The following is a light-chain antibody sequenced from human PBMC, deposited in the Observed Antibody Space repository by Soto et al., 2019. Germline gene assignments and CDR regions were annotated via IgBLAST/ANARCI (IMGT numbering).Light chain of an antibody. V-gene: IGKV4-1*01. CDR2: WAS. CDR1: QSVLYSSNNKNY. Sequence: DIVMTQSPDSLAVSLGERATINCKSSQSVLYSSNNKNYLAWYQQKPGQPPKLLIYWASTRESGVPDRFSGCGSGTDFTLTISSLQAEDGAVYYCQQYYSTLLYTFGQGTKLEIK. J-gene: IGKJ2*01. CDR3: QQYYSTLLYT.